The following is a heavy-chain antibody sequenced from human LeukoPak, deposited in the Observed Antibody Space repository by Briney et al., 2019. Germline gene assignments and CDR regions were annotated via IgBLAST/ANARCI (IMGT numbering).Heavy chain of an antibody. CDR3: ARRPGRYCGWLSNAFDI. J-gene: IGHJ3*02. Sequence: PSESLTLTCAVYGGSFSGYYWSWLRQPPGKGLEWIGEINHSGSTNYNPSLKSRVTISVDTSKNHFSLKLSSVTAADTAVYYCARRPGRYCGWLSNAFDIWGQGTMVTVSS. CDR2: INHSGST. D-gene: IGHD3-9*01. V-gene: IGHV4-34*01. CDR1: GGSFSGYY.